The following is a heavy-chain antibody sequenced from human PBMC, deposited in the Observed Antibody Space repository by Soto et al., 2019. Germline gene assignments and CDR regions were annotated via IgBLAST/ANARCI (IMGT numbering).Heavy chain of an antibody. J-gene: IGHJ4*02. V-gene: IGHV3-30*03. CDR3: ARPILWFGELPNLDY. Sequence: QVQLVESGGGVVQPGRSLRLSCAASGFTFSSYGMHWVRQAPGKGLEWVAVISYDGSNKYYADSVKGRFTISRDNSKNTLYLQMNSLRAEDTAVYYCARPILWFGELPNLDYWGQGTLVTVSS. CDR1: GFTFSSYG. D-gene: IGHD3-10*01. CDR2: ISYDGSNK.